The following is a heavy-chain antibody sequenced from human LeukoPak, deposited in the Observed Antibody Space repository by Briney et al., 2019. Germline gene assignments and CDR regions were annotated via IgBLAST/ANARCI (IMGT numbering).Heavy chain of an antibody. J-gene: IGHJ4*02. CDR3: ARGKRWYEYYFDY. D-gene: IGHD6-13*01. V-gene: IGHV3-23*01. CDR1: GLTFSKYV. CDR2: ISSRGDDT. Sequence: GGSLRPSCAASGLTFSKYVMSWVRQAPGKGLDWVSSISSRGDDTYYADSVTGRFTISRDNSKNTLYLQMNSLRAEDTAVYYCARGKRWYEYYFDYWGQGTLVTVSS.